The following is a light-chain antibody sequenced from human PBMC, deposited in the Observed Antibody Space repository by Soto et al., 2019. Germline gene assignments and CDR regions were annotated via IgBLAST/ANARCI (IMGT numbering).Light chain of an antibody. Sequence: DIQLTQSPSFLSASVGDRVTITCRASQGISSYLAWYQQKPGTAPKLLIYAASTLHSGVPSRFSGSGSGTEFTLTISSLQPEDFATYYCQQLNSYPVAFGPGTTVDIK. CDR3: QQLNSYPVA. V-gene: IGKV1-9*01. CDR1: QGISSY. CDR2: AAS. J-gene: IGKJ3*01.